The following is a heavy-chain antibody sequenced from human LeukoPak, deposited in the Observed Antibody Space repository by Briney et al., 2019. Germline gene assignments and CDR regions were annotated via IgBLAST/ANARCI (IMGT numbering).Heavy chain of an antibody. CDR1: GGSISTYY. V-gene: IGHV4-59*08. Sequence: SETLSLTCTVSGGSISTYYWRWLRQPPGKGLEWIGYIYHSGSTNSNPSLKSRVTISVDTSKNQFSLKLSSVTAADTAVYYCARCLSSVWYGMDGWGQGTTVTVSS. D-gene: IGHD6-19*01. CDR3: ARCLSSVWYGMDG. J-gene: IGHJ6*02. CDR2: IYHSGST.